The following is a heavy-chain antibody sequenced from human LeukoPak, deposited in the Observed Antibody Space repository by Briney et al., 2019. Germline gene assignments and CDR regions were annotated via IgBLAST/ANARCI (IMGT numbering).Heavy chain of an antibody. D-gene: IGHD6-19*01. Sequence: PGGSLRLSCVASGFTFSSYGMPWVRQAPGKGLEWEAFISYDGSNRYYVDSVKGRFTISRDNSKNTLYLQMNSLRPEDRAVYYCAKVRGPGEVSGWYYFDSWGQGTLVTVSS. CDR2: ISYDGSNR. V-gene: IGHV3-30*18. J-gene: IGHJ4*02. CDR3: AKVRGPGEVSGWYYFDS. CDR1: GFTFSSYG.